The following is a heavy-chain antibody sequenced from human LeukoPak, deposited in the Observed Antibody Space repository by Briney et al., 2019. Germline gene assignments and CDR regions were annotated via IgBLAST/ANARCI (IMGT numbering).Heavy chain of an antibody. CDR1: GGPFSSLA. D-gene: IGHD4-11*01. CDR3: ARLMTTYYYFDY. V-gene: IGHV1-69*05. J-gene: IGHJ4*02. CDR2: MIPLFGTP. Sequence: GASVKVSCKASGGPFSSLAIDWVRQAPGQGLELRVGMIPLFGTPDYAQKFQGRVTVTTDESTSTAYMELSSLRSDDTAVYYCARLMTTYYYFDYWGQGTLVAVAS.